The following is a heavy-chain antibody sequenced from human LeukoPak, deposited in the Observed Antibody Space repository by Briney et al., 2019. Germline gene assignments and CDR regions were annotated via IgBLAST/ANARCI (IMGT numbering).Heavy chain of an antibody. D-gene: IGHD6-13*01. CDR2: INTNTGNP. CDR1: GYTFTSYA. Sequence: LWASVKVSCKASGYTFTSYAMNWVRQAPGQGLEWMGWINTNTGNPTYAQGFTGRFVFFLDTSVSTAYLQISSLKAEDTAVYYCARDGAAQNFFDYWAREAWSPSPQ. J-gene: IGHJ4*02. V-gene: IGHV7-4-1*02. CDR3: ARDGAAQNFFDY.